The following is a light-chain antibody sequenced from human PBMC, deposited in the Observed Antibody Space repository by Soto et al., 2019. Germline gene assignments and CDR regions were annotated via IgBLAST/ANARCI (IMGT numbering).Light chain of an antibody. Sequence: EIVLTQSPGTLSLSPGERATLSCRASQSVTSAYLAWYQQKPGQAPRLLIRGASNRVTGIPDRFSGGGSGTDFTLTISRLEPEDFAVYYCQQYAALPLTFGGGTKVDIK. CDR2: GAS. J-gene: IGKJ4*01. CDR3: QQYAALPLT. V-gene: IGKV3-20*01. CDR1: QSVTSAY.